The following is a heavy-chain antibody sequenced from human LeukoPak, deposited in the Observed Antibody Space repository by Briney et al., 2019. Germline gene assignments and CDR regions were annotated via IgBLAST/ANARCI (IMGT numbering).Heavy chain of an antibody. CDR1: GYTFTSYA. Sequence: ASVKVSCKASGYTFTSYAMHWVRQAPGQRLEWMGWINAGNGNTKYSQKFQGRVTITRDTSASTAYMELSSLRSEDTAVYYCARGVAVAKKGSYFFDYWGQGTPVTVSS. J-gene: IGHJ4*02. D-gene: IGHD6-19*01. CDR3: ARGVAVAKKGSYFFDY. CDR2: INAGNGNT. V-gene: IGHV1-3*01.